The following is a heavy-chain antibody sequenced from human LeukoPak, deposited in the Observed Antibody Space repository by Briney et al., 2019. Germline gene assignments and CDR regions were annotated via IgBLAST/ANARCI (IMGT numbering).Heavy chain of an antibody. Sequence: SETLSLTCTASGGSISSGGYYWSWIRQHPGKGLEWIGYIHYSGSTSYYPSLKSRVTISVDTSKTQFSLMLRSVTAADTAVYYCARVRITMIVVAHAMDAFDIWGQGTMVTVSS. CDR1: GGSISSGGYY. CDR3: ARVRITMIVVAHAMDAFDI. J-gene: IGHJ3*02. V-gene: IGHV4-31*03. CDR2: IHYSGST. D-gene: IGHD3-22*01.